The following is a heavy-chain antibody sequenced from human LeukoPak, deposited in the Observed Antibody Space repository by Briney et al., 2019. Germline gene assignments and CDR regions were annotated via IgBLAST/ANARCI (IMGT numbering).Heavy chain of an antibody. CDR3: AKSNGYGLVDI. Sequence: SETLSLTCSVSGVSISPYYWSWIRQPPGKGLEYVGKVYHSGTANYNPSLKSRGTISVDTSKNQVSLKLTSVTAADTAVYYCAKSNGYGLVDIWGQGTMVTVSS. V-gene: IGHV4-59*12. D-gene: IGHD3-10*01. J-gene: IGHJ3*02. CDR2: VYHSGTA. CDR1: GVSISPYY.